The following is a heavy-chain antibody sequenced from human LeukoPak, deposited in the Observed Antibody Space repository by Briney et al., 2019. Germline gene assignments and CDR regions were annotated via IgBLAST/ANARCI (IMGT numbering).Heavy chain of an antibody. Sequence: SETLSLTCTVSGGSISSSSYYWGWIRQPPGKGLEWIGSIYYSGSTYYNPSLKSRVTISVDTSKNQFSLKLSSVTAADTAVYYCASSVAGLSNFDYWGQGTLVTVSS. V-gene: IGHV4-39*07. J-gene: IGHJ4*02. CDR2: IYYSGST. CDR3: ASSVAGLSNFDY. D-gene: IGHD6-19*01. CDR1: GGSISSSSYY.